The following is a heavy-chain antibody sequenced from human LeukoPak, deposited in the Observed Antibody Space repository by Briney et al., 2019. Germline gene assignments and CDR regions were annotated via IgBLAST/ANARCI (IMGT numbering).Heavy chain of an antibody. Sequence: KSSETLSLTCTVSGGSISSSSYYWGWIRQPPGKGLEWIGSIYYSGSTYYNPSLKSRVTTSVDTSKNQFSLKLSSVTAADTAVYYCARDHDYGGNGDYWGQGTLVTVSS. CDR1: GGSISSSSYY. CDR2: IYYSGST. CDR3: ARDHDYGGNGDY. V-gene: IGHV4-39*07. D-gene: IGHD4-23*01. J-gene: IGHJ4*02.